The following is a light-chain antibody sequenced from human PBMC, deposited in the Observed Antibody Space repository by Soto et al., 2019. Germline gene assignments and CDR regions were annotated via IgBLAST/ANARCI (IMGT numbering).Light chain of an antibody. V-gene: IGKV1-39*01. CDR3: QQSYSTPWT. J-gene: IGKJ1*01. CDR1: QSISSY. Sequence: DIQMTQSPSSLSASVGERVTITCRASQSISSYLNWYQQKPGKAPKLLIYAASSLQSGVPSRFSGSGSGTDFTLTISSLQPEDCATYYCQQSYSTPWTFGQGTKVEIK. CDR2: AAS.